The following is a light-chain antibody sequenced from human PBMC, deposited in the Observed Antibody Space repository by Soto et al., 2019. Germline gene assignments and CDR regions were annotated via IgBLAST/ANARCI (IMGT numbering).Light chain of an antibody. CDR1: SSDVGDYNY. Sequence: QSALTQPASVSGSPGQSITISCTGTSSDVGDYNYVSWYQQHPGKAPKLMIYDVTNRPSGVSNRFSGSKSGNTASLTISGLQAEDEADYYCSSYKSGGTFVFGTGTKLTVL. V-gene: IGLV2-14*01. CDR2: DVT. CDR3: SSYKSGGTFV. J-gene: IGLJ1*01.